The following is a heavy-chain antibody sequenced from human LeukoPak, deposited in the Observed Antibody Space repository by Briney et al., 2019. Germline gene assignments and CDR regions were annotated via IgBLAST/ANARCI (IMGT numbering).Heavy chain of an antibody. J-gene: IGHJ4*02. V-gene: IGHV3-30*02. Sequence: PGGSLRLSCAVSGFIFSSYGMHWVRRAPGKGLEWVAFIRYDGSNRYYADSVKGRFTISRDNSKNTLYLQMNSLRAEDTAVYYCARDPPLGSCSTISCPHLDYWGQGTLVTVSS. CDR3: ARDPPLGSCSTISCPHLDY. CDR1: GFIFSSYG. CDR2: IRYDGSNR. D-gene: IGHD2-2*01.